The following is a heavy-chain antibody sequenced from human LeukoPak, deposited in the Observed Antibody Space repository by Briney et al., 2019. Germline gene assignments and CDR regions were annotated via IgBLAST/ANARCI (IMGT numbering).Heavy chain of an antibody. Sequence: ASVKVSCKASGYTFSNHYIHWVRQAPGQGLEWMGWINPNSGGTNYAQKFQGRVTMTRDTSISTAYMELSRLRSDDTAVYYCAREKPSYAFDIWGQGTMVTVSS. J-gene: IGHJ3*02. CDR2: INPNSGGT. D-gene: IGHD6-6*01. V-gene: IGHV1-2*02. CDR3: AREKPSYAFDI. CDR1: GYTFSNHY.